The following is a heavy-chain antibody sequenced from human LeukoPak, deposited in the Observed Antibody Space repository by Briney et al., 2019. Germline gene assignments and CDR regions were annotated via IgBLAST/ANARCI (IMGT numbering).Heavy chain of an antibody. D-gene: IGHD2-2*01. V-gene: IGHV1-2*02. J-gene: IGHJ6*03. CDR1: VYTFTGYY. Sequence: ASVKVSCKASVYTFTGYYMHWVRQAPGQGLEWMGWINPNSGGTNYAQKFQGRVTMTRDTSISTAYMELSRLRSDDTAVYYCARGECSSTSCRPNYYYYMDVWGKGTTVTVSS. CDR3: ARGECSSTSCRPNYYYYMDV. CDR2: INPNSGGT.